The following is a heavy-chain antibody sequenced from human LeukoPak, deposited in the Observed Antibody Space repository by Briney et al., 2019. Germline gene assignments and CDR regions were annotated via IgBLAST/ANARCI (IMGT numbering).Heavy chain of an antibody. CDR2: INTDGRST. CDR1: GFPFSDYW. V-gene: IGHV3-74*01. CDR3: GRDESVSGPTTFDF. J-gene: IGHJ4*02. Sequence: GSLSLSCAASGFPFSDYWMHWVRRVPGKGLVWVSRINTDGRSTIYADSVKGRFTISRDNAKNTLYLQMNSLRGEDTGVYYCGRDESVSGPTTFDFWGQGTLVTVSS. D-gene: IGHD6-19*01.